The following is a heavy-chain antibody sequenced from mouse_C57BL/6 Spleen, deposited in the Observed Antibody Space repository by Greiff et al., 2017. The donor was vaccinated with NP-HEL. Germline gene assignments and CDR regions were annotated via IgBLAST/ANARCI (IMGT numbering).Heavy chain of an antibody. D-gene: IGHD1-1*01. Sequence: EVKLQESVAELVRPGASVKLSCTASGFNIKNTYMHWVKQRPEQGLEWIGRIDPANGNTKYAPKFQGKATITADTSSNTAYLQLSSLTSEDTAIYYCARGTLITTVVATDSWFAYWGQGTLVTVSA. J-gene: IGHJ3*01. V-gene: IGHV14-3*01. CDR3: ARGTLITTVVATDSWFAY. CDR1: GFNIKNTY. CDR2: IDPANGNT.